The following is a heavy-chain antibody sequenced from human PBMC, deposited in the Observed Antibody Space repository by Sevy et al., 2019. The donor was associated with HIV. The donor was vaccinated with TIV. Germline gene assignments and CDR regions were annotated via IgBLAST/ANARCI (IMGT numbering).Heavy chain of an antibody. J-gene: IGHJ3*02. Sequence: SETLSLTCAVYGGPFSGYYWSWIRQPPGKGLEWIGEINHSGSTNYNPSLKSRVTISVDTSKNQFSLKLSSVTAADTAVYYCARDPTENSGWYPYAFDIWGQGTMVTVSS. V-gene: IGHV4-34*01. CDR1: GGPFSGYY. CDR2: INHSGST. CDR3: ARDPTENSGWYPYAFDI. D-gene: IGHD6-19*01.